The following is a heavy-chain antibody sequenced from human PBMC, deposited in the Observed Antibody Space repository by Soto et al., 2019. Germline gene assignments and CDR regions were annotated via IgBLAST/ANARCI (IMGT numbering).Heavy chain of an antibody. V-gene: IGHV3-74*01. J-gene: IGHJ6*03. CDR2: INSDGSST. Sequence: GGSLRLSCAASGFTFSSYWMHWVRQAPGKGLVWVSRINSDGSSTSYADSVKGRFTISRDNAKNTLYLQMNSLRAEDTAVYYCARLNPYYDFWSGYESYYYYMDVWGKGTTVTVSS. D-gene: IGHD3-3*01. CDR1: GFTFSSYW. CDR3: ARLNPYYDFWSGYESYYYYMDV.